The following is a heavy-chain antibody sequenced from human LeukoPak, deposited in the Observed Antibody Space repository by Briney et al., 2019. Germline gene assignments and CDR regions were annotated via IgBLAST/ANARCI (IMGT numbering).Heavy chain of an antibody. CDR2: IKSKSYGGTI. CDR3: TTPYSSGWPVGLSYYYGMDI. CDR1: GFTVSNAW. V-gene: IGHV3-15*01. J-gene: IGHJ6*02. D-gene: IGHD6-19*01. Sequence: PGGSLRLSCAASGFTVSNAWMSWVRPATGKGLEWVGRIKSKSYGGTIDYGAPVKGRFTISRDDSKNTLNLQMNSLKSEDTAVYYCTTPYSSGWPVGLSYYYGMDIWGQGTTVTVSS.